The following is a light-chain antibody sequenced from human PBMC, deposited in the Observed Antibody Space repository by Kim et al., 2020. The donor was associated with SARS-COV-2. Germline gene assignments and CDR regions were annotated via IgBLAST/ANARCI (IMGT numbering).Light chain of an antibody. J-gene: IGKJ5*01. CDR3: HQRYRWPIT. V-gene: IGKV3-11*01. CDR1: QSVSDY. CDR2: DAS. Sequence: DILLTQSPATLSLSPGERATLSCRASQSVSDYLAWYQQKRGQAPKLLIYDASNRATGIPARFSGSGSGTDFILTISSLEPEDSAIYYCHQRYRWPITFGQGTRLEIK.